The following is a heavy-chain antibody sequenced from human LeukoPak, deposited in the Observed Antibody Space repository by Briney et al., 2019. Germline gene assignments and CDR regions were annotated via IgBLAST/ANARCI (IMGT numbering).Heavy chain of an antibody. J-gene: IGHJ4*02. Sequence: ASETLSLTCTVSGDSISSSDYYCGWIRQPPGKGLGWIGTISYSGSTYYNPSLQSRVTISVDTSKNQFSLELSSVTAADTAVYYCARGSRRLADFHYWGQGTLVTVSS. D-gene: IGHD1-26*01. CDR3: ARGSRRLADFHY. CDR1: GDSISSSDYY. CDR2: ISYSGST. V-gene: IGHV4-39*01.